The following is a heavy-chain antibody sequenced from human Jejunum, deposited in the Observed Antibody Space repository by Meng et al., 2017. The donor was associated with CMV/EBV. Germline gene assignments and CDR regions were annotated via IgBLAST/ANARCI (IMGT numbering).Heavy chain of an antibody. CDR1: GASLSNSRHF. J-gene: IGHJ4*02. V-gene: IGHV4-39*07. Sequence: QLQLQESGPGLVKPSETLSLTCIGSGASLSNSRHFWGWIRQPPGKGLEWIANIDYTGTTYYNPSLKSRVTISRDTSRNQFSLKLNSVTAADTAVYYCARVPPSGNYRFDYWGQGTLVTVSS. CDR3: ARVPPSGNYRFDY. D-gene: IGHD6-19*01. CDR2: IDYTGTT.